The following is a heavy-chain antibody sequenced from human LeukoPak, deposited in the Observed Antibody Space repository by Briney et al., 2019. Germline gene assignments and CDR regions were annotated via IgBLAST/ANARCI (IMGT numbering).Heavy chain of an antibody. V-gene: IGHV3-21*01. CDR1: GFTFSSYT. D-gene: IGHD1-26*01. CDR2: ISGSSSYI. J-gene: IGHJ4*02. CDR3: TREVSGSLYFDY. Sequence: PGGSLRLSCAASGFTFSSYTMNWVRQAPGKGLEWVSSISGSSSYIYYADSVKGRFTISRDNAKNSLYLQMNSLRAEDTAVYYCTREVSGSLYFDYWGQGTLVTVSS.